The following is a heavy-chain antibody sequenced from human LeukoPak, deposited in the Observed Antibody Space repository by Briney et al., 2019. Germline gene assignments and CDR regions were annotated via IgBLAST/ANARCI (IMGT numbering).Heavy chain of an antibody. Sequence: GESLKISCKGSGYSFTSYWIGWVRQMPGKGLEWMGIIYPGDSDTRYSPSFQGQVTISADKSISTAYLQWSSLKASDTAMYYCARPYYGSGTKGYYYYGMDVWGQGTTVTVSS. CDR3: ARPYYGSGTKGYYYYGMDV. V-gene: IGHV5-51*01. CDR2: IYPGDSDT. D-gene: IGHD3-10*01. J-gene: IGHJ6*02. CDR1: GYSFTSYW.